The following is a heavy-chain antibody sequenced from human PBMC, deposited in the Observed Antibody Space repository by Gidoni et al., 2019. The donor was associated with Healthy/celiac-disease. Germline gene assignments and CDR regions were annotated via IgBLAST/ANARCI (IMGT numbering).Heavy chain of an antibody. CDR3: AGGYYYDSSGSGPYYYYYYGMDV. D-gene: IGHD3-22*01. V-gene: IGHV4-31*03. CDR2: IYYSGST. J-gene: IGHJ6*02. Sequence: QVQLQESGPGLVKPSQTLSLTCTVSGGSISSGGYYWSWIRQHPGKGLEWIGYIYYSGSTYYNPSLKSRVTISVDTSKNQFSLKLSSVTAADTAVYYCAGGYYYDSSGSGPYYYYYYGMDVWGQGTTVTVSS. CDR1: GGSISSGGYY.